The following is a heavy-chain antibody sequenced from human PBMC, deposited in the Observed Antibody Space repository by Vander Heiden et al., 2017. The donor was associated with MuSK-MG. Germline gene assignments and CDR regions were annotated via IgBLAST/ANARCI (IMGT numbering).Heavy chain of an antibody. Sequence: QVQLVQSGAEVKKPGYSVKVSCKASGGTFSSYAISWVRQAPGQGLEWMGGIIPIFGTANCAQKFQGRVTITADESTSTAYMELSSLRSEDTAVYYCARVAIFGVTKPYYMDVWGKGTTVTVSS. CDR1: GGTFSSYA. V-gene: IGHV1-69*01. J-gene: IGHJ6*03. CDR2: IIPIFGTA. D-gene: IGHD3-3*01. CDR3: ARVAIFGVTKPYYMDV.